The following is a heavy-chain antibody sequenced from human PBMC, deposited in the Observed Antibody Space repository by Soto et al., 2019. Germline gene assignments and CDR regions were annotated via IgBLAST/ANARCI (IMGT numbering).Heavy chain of an antibody. CDR1: GGSISSYY. CDR3: ARSIGYCSSTSCYTPSCRYGMEV. V-gene: IGHV4-59*01. CDR2: IYYSGST. J-gene: IGHJ6*02. D-gene: IGHD2-2*02. Sequence: SXTLSLTCTVSGGSISSYYWSWIRQPPGKGLEWIGYIYYSGSTNYNPSLKSRVTISVDTSKNQFSLKLSSVTAADTAVYYCARSIGYCSSTSCYTPSCRYGMEVWGQGTTVTVSS.